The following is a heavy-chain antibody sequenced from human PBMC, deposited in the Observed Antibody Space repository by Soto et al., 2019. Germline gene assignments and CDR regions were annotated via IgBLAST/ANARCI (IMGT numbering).Heavy chain of an antibody. CDR1: GFTFSDAW. CDR2: IRSKADGGTT. CDR3: AKDIRRGIGYCSSTSCYVSAPRHYHYGMDV. J-gene: IGHJ6*02. Sequence: PGGSLRLSCAASGFTFSDAWLSWVRQGPGKGLEWVGRIRSKADGGTTDYAAPVKGRFTISRDNSKNTMYLQMNSLRAEDTAVYYCAKDIRRGIGYCSSTSCYVSAPRHYHYGMDVWGPGTTVTVSS. D-gene: IGHD2-2*01. V-gene: IGHV3-15*01.